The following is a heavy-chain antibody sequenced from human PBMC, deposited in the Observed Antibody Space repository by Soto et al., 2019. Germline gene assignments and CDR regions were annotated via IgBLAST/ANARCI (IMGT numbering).Heavy chain of an antibody. Sequence: QVQLVQSGAEVKKPGSSVKVSCKASGGTFSSYTISWVRQAPGQGLEWMGRIIPILGIANYAQKFQGRVKITADKSTSTAYMELSSLRTEDTAVYYCARDRYSGSGSYSAGGMDVWGQGTTVTVSS. D-gene: IGHD3-10*01. CDR2: IIPILGIA. J-gene: IGHJ6*02. CDR3: ARDRYSGSGSYSAGGMDV. CDR1: GGTFSSYT. V-gene: IGHV1-69*08.